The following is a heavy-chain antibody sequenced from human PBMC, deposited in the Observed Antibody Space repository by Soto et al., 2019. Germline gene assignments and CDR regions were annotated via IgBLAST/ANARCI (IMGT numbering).Heavy chain of an antibody. Sequence: QVQLVQSGAEVKKPGASVKVSCKAAGYTFTSYDINWMRQATGQRFEWMGWMNPNSGNTGYAQKFQGRVTMTRDTAISTACMELSDLRAEDTAVYYCARGPRNWGVDYWGQGTLVTVSS. CDR3: ARGPRNWGVDY. CDR2: MNPNSGNT. D-gene: IGHD7-27*01. CDR1: GYTFTSYD. J-gene: IGHJ4*02. V-gene: IGHV1-8*01.